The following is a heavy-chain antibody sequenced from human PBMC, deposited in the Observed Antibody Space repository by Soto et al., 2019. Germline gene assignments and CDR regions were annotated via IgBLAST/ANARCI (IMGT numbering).Heavy chain of an antibody. CDR2: ITSGGTT. J-gene: IGHJ4*02. CDR3: ARVLYATWSSFDY. V-gene: IGHV3-48*03. Sequence: LRLSCTASGFTFSSYEMTWVRQAPGKGLEWISYITSGGTTYYADSAKGRFTISRDNAKNSLYLHLNSLTAEDTAIYYCARVLYATWSSFDYWGQGTLVTVSS. CDR1: GFTFSSYE. D-gene: IGHD1-26*01.